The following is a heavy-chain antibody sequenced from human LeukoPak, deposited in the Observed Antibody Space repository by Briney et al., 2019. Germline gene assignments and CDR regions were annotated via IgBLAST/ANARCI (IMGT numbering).Heavy chain of an antibody. J-gene: IGHJ4*02. CDR2: IRYDGSNK. V-gene: IGHV3-30*02. Sequence: GGSLRLSCAASGFTFSSYGMHWVRQAPGKGLEWVAFIRYDGSNKYYADSVKGRFTISRDNSKNTLYLQMNSLRTDDTALYYCAKDLGGEELLGYWGQGTLVTVSS. CDR3: AKDLGGEELLGY. D-gene: IGHD3-10*01. CDR1: GFTFSSYG.